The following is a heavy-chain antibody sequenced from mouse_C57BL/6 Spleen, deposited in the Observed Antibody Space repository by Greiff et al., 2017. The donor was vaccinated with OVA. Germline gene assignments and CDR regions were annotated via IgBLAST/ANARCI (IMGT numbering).Heavy chain of an antibody. CDR1: GYTFTSYW. J-gene: IGHJ3*01. V-gene: IGHV1-72*01. Sequence: QVQLQQPGAELVKPGASVKLSCKASGYTFTSYWMHWVKQRPGRGLEWIGRIDPNSGGTKYNEKFKSKATLTVDKPSSTAYMQLSSLTSEDSVVYYCAREGLTGFAYWGQGTLVTVSA. CDR2: IDPNSGGT. D-gene: IGHD4-1*01. CDR3: AREGLTGFAY.